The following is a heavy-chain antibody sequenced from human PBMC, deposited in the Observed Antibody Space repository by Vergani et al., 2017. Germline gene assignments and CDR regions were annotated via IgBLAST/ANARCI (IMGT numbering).Heavy chain of an antibody. Sequence: QVQLQESGPGLVKPSQTLSLTCTVSGGSISSGSYYWSWIRQPAGKGLEWIGRIYTSGSTNYNPSLKSRVTISVDTSKHQFSLKLSSVTAADTAVYYCARGRYCSSTSCSPNTYRGYYYYMDVWGKGTMVTVSS. J-gene: IGHJ6*03. CDR1: GGSISSGSYY. CDR2: IYTSGST. V-gene: IGHV4-61*02. CDR3: ARGRYCSSTSCSPNTYRGYYYYMDV. D-gene: IGHD2-2*01.